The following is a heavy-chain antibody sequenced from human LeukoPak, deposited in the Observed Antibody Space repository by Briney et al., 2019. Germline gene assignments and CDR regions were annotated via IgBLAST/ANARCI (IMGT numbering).Heavy chain of an antibody. CDR3: ARADSVSMTLYY. CDR2: IIPIFGTA. D-gene: IGHD3/OR15-3a*01. J-gene: IGHJ4*02. CDR1: GGTFSSYA. Sequence: SVKVSCKASGGTFSSYAISWVRQAPGQGLEWMGGIIPIFGTANYAQKFQGRVTITADESTSTAYMELSSLRSEDTAVCYCARADSVSMTLYYWGQGTLVTVSS. V-gene: IGHV1-69*13.